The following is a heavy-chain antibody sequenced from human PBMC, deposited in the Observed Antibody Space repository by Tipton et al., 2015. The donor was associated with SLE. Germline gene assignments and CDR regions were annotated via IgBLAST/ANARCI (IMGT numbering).Heavy chain of an antibody. CDR3: ARGPYYYMDV. CDR2: MYYSGST. CDR1: NGSISSSPYY. V-gene: IGHV4-39*07. J-gene: IGHJ6*03. Sequence: TLSLTCTVSNGSISSSPYYWGWIRQSPGKGLEWVGSMYYSGSTYYNPSLKSRVTMSVDTSSNQCSLNLTSVTAADTAVYYCARGPYYYMDVWGKGTSVTVSS.